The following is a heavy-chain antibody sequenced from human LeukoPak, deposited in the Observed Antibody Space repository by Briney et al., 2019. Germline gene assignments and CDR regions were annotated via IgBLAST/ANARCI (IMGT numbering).Heavy chain of an antibody. CDR3: ARAGASSGWYGEAFDI. J-gene: IGHJ3*02. CDR2: ISSSGSTI. CDR1: GFTFSDYY. V-gene: IGHV3-11*04. D-gene: IGHD6-19*01. Sequence: GGSLRLSCAASGFTFSDYYMSWIRQAPGKGLEWVSYISSSGSTIYHADSVKGRFTIPRDNAKNSLYLQMNSLRAEDTAVYYCARAGASSGWYGEAFDIWGQGTMVTVSS.